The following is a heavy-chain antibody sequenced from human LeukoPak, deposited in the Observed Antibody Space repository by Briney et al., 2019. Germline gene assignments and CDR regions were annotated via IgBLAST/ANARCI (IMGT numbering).Heavy chain of an antibody. CDR2: INPNSGGT. D-gene: IGHD4-23*01. V-gene: IGHV1-2*02. CDR3: ARAEMVTPFRPFDY. J-gene: IGHJ4*02. Sequence: ASVKVSCKASGYTFTGYYMHWVQQAPGQGLEWMGWINPNSGGTNYAQKFQGRVTMTRDTSISTAYMELSRLRSDDTAVYYCARAEMVTPFRPFDYWGQGTLVTVSS. CDR1: GYTFTGYY.